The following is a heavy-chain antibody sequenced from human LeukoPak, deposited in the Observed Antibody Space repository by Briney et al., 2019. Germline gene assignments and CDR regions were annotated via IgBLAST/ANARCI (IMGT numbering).Heavy chain of an antibody. J-gene: IGHJ4*02. CDR2: IYHTGST. CDR3: ASRKLGNDY. CDR1: GGSVSDYY. Sequence: PSETLSLTCTISGGSVSDYYWSWLRQSPGKGLEWIGYIYHTGSTSYSPSLKSRVTISADTSQNQFSLKLSSVTAADTAVYYCASRKLGNDYWGQGTLVTVSS. V-gene: IGHV4-59*02. D-gene: IGHD7-27*01.